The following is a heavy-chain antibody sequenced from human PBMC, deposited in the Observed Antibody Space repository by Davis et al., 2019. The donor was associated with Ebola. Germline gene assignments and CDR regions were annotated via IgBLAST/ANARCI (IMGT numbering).Heavy chain of an antibody. V-gene: IGHV1-18*01. D-gene: IGHD6-19*01. CDR1: GYTFTSYG. J-gene: IGHJ4*02. CDR2: ISAYNGNT. Sequence: ASVKVSCKASGYTFTSYGISWVRQPPGQGLEWMGWISAYNGNTNYAQKLQGRVTMTRDTSTSTVYMELSSLRSEDTAVYYCGGGWLVLPNYWGQGTLVTVSS. CDR3: GGGWLVLPNY.